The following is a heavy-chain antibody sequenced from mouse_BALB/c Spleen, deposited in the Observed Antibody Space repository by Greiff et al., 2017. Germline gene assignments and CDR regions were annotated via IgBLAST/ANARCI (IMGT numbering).Heavy chain of an antibody. CDR3: AMVRRNWYFDV. Sequence: QVQLQQSGAELARPGASVKMSCKASGYTFTSYTMHWVKQRPGQGLEWIGYINPSSGYTNYNQKFKDKATLTADKSSSTAYMQLSSLTSEDSAVYYCAMVRRNWYFDVWGAGTTVTVSS. J-gene: IGHJ1*01. CDR2: INPSSGYT. D-gene: IGHD2-14*01. CDR1: GYTFTSYT. V-gene: IGHV1-4*01.